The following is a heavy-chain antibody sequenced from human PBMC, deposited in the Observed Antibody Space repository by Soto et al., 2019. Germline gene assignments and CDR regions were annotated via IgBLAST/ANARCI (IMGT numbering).Heavy chain of an antibody. D-gene: IGHD1-26*01. Sequence: SETLSLTCTVSGGSIGSSSYYWAWIRQPPGKGLEWIGYMFYSGSTNYNPSLRSRVTISVDTSKKQFSLKLSSVTAADTAVYYCARGSGNYYYYGLDVWGQGTTVTVSS. J-gene: IGHJ6*02. CDR3: ARGSGNYYYYGLDV. CDR1: GGSIGSSSYY. V-gene: IGHV4-39*07. CDR2: MFYSGST.